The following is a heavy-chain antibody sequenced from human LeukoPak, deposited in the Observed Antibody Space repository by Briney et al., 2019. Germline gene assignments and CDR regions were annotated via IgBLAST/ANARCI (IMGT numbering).Heavy chain of an antibody. J-gene: IGHJ6*03. V-gene: IGHV1-2*02. CDR1: GYTFTSYD. CDR2: MNPNSGGT. D-gene: IGHD6-6*01. Sequence: ASVKVSCKASGYTFTSYDINWVRQPTGQGLEWMGWMNPNSGGTNYAQKFQGRVTMTTDTSISTAYMELSRLRSDDTAVYYCARDAARTPKYYYYYYYMDVWGKGTTVTVSS. CDR3: ARDAARTPKYYYYYYYMDV.